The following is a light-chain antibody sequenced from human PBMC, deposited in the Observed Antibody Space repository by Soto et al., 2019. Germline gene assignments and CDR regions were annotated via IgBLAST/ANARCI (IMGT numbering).Light chain of an antibody. Sequence: DIQMTQSPSTLSASVGDRVTITCRASQSISSWLAWYQQKPGTAPKLLIYDVSSLESGVPSRFSGSGSGTEFTLTISSLQPDDFATYYCQQYNTFSTFGQGTKVDI. J-gene: IGKJ1*01. CDR1: QSISSW. CDR2: DVS. V-gene: IGKV1-5*01. CDR3: QQYNTFST.